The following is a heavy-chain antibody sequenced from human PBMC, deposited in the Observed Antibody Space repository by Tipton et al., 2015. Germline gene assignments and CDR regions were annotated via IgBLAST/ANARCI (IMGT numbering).Heavy chain of an antibody. V-gene: IGHV4-39*01. CDR1: GGSISSSSYY. D-gene: IGHD6-6*01. CDR3: ATGRSIAARPFDY. Sequence: LRLSCTVSGGSISSSSYYWAWIRQPPGKGLEWIGSLYFSGSTYYNPSLKSRVTISIDRFKNQFSLKLSSVTAADTAVYYCATGRSIAARPFDYWGQGTLVTVSS. CDR2: LYFSGST. J-gene: IGHJ4*02.